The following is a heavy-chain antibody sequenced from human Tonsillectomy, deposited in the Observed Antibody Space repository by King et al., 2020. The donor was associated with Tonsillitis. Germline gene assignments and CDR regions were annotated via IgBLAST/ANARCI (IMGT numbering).Heavy chain of an antibody. V-gene: IGHV3-43D*03. J-gene: IGHJ4*02. Sequence: VQLVESGGVVVQPGGSLRLSCAASGFTFDDYDMHWVRQAPGKGLEWVSLISWDGGSTYYADSVKGRFTISRDNSKNSLYLQMNSLRAEDTALYYCAKEGYSSGWTANFDYWGQGTLVTVSS. D-gene: IGHD6-19*01. CDR1: GFTFDDYD. CDR2: ISWDGGST. CDR3: AKEGYSSGWTANFDY.